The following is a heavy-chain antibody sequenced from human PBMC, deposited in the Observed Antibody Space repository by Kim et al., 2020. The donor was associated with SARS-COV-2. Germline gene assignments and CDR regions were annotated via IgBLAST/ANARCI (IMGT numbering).Heavy chain of an antibody. Sequence: GGSLRLSCEGSGFSFSRYAMSWVRQAPGKGLEWVSAKSGSGGSTYYAGAVKGRSTISRDNSKNTIYMQMNNLRAEDTAVYYCAKDPGNDYGDQLDYWGQGTLVTVSS. D-gene: IGHD4-17*01. CDR1: GFSFSRYA. CDR2: KSGSGGST. V-gene: IGHV3-23*01. CDR3: AKDPGNDYGDQLDY. J-gene: IGHJ4*02.